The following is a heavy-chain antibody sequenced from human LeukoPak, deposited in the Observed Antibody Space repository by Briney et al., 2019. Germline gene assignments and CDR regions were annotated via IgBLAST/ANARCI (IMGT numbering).Heavy chain of an antibody. V-gene: IGHV3-30*18. J-gene: IGHJ4*02. D-gene: IGHD2-21*02. Sequence: GGSLRLSCAASRFTFSNYVMHWVRQAPGKGLEWVAVISYDGSDKYYADSVKGRFTISRDNSKNTLYLQMNSLRAEDTAVYYCAKLKGRHLVVVTTTGRYFDYWGQGTLVTVSS. CDR2: ISYDGSDK. CDR1: RFTFSNYV. CDR3: AKLKGRHLVVVTTTGRYFDY.